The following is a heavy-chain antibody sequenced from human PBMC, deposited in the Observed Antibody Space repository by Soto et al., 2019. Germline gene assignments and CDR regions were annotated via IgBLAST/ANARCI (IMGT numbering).Heavy chain of an antibody. CDR2: TSIGGNT. V-gene: IGHV3-23*01. Sequence: PGGSLRLSFAASGFPFNTYAMTWFRQLPGMGLEWVSTTSIGGNTDFAESVRGRFSVSRDNSKNTLYLQMTNLRAEDAAIYFCAKDLRPGLVVPTKSGFDPWGQGTRVTVSS. J-gene: IGHJ5*02. D-gene: IGHD3-10*01. CDR1: GFPFNTYA. CDR3: AKDLRPGLVVPTKSGFDP.